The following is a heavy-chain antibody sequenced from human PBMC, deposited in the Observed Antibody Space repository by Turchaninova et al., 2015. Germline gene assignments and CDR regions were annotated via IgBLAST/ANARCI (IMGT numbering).Heavy chain of an antibody. V-gene: IGHV4-39*07. D-gene: IGHD4-17*01. Sequence: QLQLQESGPGLVKPSETLSLTCTVSGDSISSSNYYWGWIRQLPGKGLEWIGSIFYTGSTYYNPSLKSRVSISVDTSRIQFSLRLNAVTAADTAVDYCAGETSGEGVHYWGQGALVTVSS. CDR3: AGETSGEGVHY. J-gene: IGHJ4*02. CDR2: IFYTGST. CDR1: GDSISSSNYY.